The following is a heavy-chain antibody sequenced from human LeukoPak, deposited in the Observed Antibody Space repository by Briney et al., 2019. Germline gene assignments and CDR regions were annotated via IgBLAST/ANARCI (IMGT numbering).Heavy chain of an antibody. CDR2: ISSSGSTI. CDR3: AELGITMIGGV. Sequence: GGSLRLSCAASGFTVSSNYMSWVRQAPGKGLEWVSYISSSGSTIYYADSEKGRFTISRDNAKNSLYLQMNSLRAEDTAVYYCAELGITMIGGVWGKGTTVTISS. CDR1: GFTVSSNY. D-gene: IGHD3-10*02. J-gene: IGHJ6*04. V-gene: IGHV3-11*04.